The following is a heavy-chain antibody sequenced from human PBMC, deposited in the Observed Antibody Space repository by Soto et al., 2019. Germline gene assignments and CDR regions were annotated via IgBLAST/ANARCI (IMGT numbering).Heavy chain of an antibody. D-gene: IGHD6-19*01. CDR3: ARPIAVAGTGYYGMDV. V-gene: IGHV4-39*01. Sequence: PSETLSLTCTVSGGSISSSSYYWGWIRQPPGKGLEWIGSIYYSGSTYYNPPLKSRVTISVDTSKNQFSLKLSSVTAADTAVYYCARPIAVAGTGYYGMDVWGQGTTVTVSS. J-gene: IGHJ6*02. CDR2: IYYSGST. CDR1: GGSISSSSYY.